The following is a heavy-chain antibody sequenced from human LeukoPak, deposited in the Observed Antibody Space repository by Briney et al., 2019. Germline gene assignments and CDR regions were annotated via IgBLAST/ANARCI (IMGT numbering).Heavy chain of an antibody. Sequence: SETLSLTCTVSGGSISSGGYYWSWIRQPPGKGLEWIGYIYHSGSTYYNPSLKSRVTISVDRSKNQFSLKLSSVTAADTAVYYCARDLRYSGYDDGGFYWGQGTLVTVSS. CDR3: ARDLRYSGYDDGGFY. J-gene: IGHJ4*02. V-gene: IGHV4-30-2*01. CDR1: GGSISSGGYY. D-gene: IGHD5-12*01. CDR2: IYHSGST.